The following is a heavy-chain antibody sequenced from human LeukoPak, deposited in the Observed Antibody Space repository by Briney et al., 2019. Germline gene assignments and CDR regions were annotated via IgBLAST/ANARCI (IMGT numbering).Heavy chain of an antibody. J-gene: IGHJ4*02. CDR1: GFTFSSYG. CDR2: ISYDGSNK. Sequence: PGGSLRLSCVASGFTFSSYGMHWVRQAPGKGLEWVAVISYDGSNKYYADSVKGRFTISRDHSKNTLYLQMKSLRAEDTAVYYCARVDYFESWGQGTLVTVSS. CDR3: ARVDYFES. V-gene: IGHV3-30*03.